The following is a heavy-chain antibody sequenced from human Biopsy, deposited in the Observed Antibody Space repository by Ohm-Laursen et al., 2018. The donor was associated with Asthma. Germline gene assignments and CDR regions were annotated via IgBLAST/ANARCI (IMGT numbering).Heavy chain of an antibody. Sequence: SDTLSLTCSLSSGSGGYMRSGNYYWGWIRQPPGEGLEWIGSIYYSGTTYYTPSLESRVTVSADTSKNQVSRKLTSVTAADTAVYYCVRGSSSWHHGPFHYYYGLDVWGQGTTATVSS. D-gene: IGHD6-13*01. CDR2: IYYSGTT. CDR1: SGSGGYMRSGNYY. CDR3: VRGSSSWHHGPFHYYYGLDV. J-gene: IGHJ6*02. V-gene: IGHV4-39*01.